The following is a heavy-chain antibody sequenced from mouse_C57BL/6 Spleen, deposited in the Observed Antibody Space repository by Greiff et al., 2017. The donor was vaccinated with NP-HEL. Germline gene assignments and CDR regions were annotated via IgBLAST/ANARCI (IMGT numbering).Heavy chain of an antibody. CDR1: GYAFSSYW. CDR2: IYPGDGDT. V-gene: IGHV1-80*01. CDR3: ARAYYSNHPWYFDV. J-gene: IGHJ1*03. D-gene: IGHD2-5*01. Sequence: QVQLKQSGAELVKPGASVKISCKASGYAFSSYWMNWVKQRPGKGLEWIGQIYPGDGDTNYNGKFKGKATLTADKSSSTAYMQLSSLTSEDSAVYFCARAYYSNHPWYFDVWGTGTTVTVSS.